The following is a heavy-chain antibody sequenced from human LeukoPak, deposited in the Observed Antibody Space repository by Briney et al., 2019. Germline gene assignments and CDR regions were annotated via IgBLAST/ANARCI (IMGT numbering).Heavy chain of an antibody. J-gene: IGHJ4*02. CDR3: AKTGNPATGDY. CDR1: GFTFSSYS. V-gene: IGHV3-53*01. CDR2: IYSGGYT. Sequence: GGSLRLSCAASGFTFSSYSMNWVRQAPGEGLEWVSVIYSGGYTYYADSVKGRFTISRDNSKNTLYLQMNSLRAEDTAVYYCAKTGNPATGDYWGQGTLVTVSS. D-gene: IGHD1-1*01.